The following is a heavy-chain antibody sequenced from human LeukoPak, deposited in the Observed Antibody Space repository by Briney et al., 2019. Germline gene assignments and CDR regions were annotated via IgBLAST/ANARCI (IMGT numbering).Heavy chain of an antibody. J-gene: IGHJ5*02. Sequence: PGGSLRLSCAASGFTFSSYWMSWVRQAPGKGLDWVANIKQDGSEKYYVDSVKGRFTISRDNAKNSLYLQMNSLRAEDTAVYYCARDKRGYCSSTSCSLLGWFDPWGQGTLVTVSS. D-gene: IGHD2-2*01. CDR3: ARDKRGYCSSTSCSLLGWFDP. CDR1: GFTFSSYW. V-gene: IGHV3-7*01. CDR2: IKQDGSEK.